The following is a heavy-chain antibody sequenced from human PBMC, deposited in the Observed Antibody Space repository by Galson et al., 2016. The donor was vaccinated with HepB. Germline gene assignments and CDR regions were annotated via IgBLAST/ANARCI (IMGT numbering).Heavy chain of an antibody. J-gene: IGHJ4*02. V-gene: IGHV3-33*01. Sequence: SLRLSCAASGFTFSGYGMHWVRQAPGKGLEWVAVIWYDGNSKYYADSVKGRFTISRDYSKNTLYLRMNSLRVEDTAVYYCARSCSSNRPCDYWGQGTLVSVS. CDR1: GFTFSGYG. D-gene: IGHD6-13*01. CDR3: ARSCSSNRPCDY. CDR2: IWYDGNSK.